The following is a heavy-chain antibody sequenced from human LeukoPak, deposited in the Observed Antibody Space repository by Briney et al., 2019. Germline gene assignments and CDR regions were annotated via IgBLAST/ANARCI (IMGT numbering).Heavy chain of an antibody. Sequence: PGGSLRLSCTASSFTISTYSMNWVRQAPGKGLEWVSSISSSSSYIYYADSVKGRFTISRDNAKNSLYLQMNSLRAEDTAVYYCARGATVTHNDSCGQGTLVTVSS. CDR3: ARGATVTHNDS. CDR1: SFTISTYS. D-gene: IGHD4-17*01. J-gene: IGHJ5*02. V-gene: IGHV3-21*01. CDR2: ISSSSSYI.